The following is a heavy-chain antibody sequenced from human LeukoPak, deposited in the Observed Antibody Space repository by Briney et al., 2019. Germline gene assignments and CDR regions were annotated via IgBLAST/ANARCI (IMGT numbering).Heavy chain of an antibody. J-gene: IGHJ4*02. CDR3: ARVWGYCSSTSCYQLPLDY. Sequence: PGGSLRLSCAASGFTFSSYAMRWVRQAPGKGLEYVSAISSNGGSTYYANSVKGRFTISRDNSKNTLYLQMGSLRAEDMAVYYCARVWGYCSSTSCYQLPLDYWGQGTLVTVSS. V-gene: IGHV3-64*01. CDR2: ISSNGGST. CDR1: GFTFSSYA. D-gene: IGHD2-2*01.